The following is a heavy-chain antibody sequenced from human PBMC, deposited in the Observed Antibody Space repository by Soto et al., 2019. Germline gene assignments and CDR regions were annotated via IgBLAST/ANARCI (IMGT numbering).Heavy chain of an antibody. J-gene: IGHJ4*02. V-gene: IGHV3-30*18. CDR2: ISYDGSNK. D-gene: IGHD1-20*01. CDR1: GFTFSSYG. Sequence: QVQLAESGGGVVQPGRSLRLSCAASGFTFSSYGMHWVRQAPGKGLEWVAVISYDGSNKYYADSVKGRFTISRDNSKNTLYLQMNSLRAEDTAVYYCAKSGITGTTVDYWGQGTLVTVSS. CDR3: AKSGITGTTVDY.